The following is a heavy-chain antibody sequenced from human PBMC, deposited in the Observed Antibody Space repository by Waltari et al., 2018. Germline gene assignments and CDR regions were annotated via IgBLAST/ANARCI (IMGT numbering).Heavy chain of an antibody. D-gene: IGHD2-15*01. CDR2: IDPTDSYT. J-gene: IGHJ5*02. V-gene: IGHV5-10-1*03. Sequence: EVQLVQSGPEVKKPGESLRISCQASGYSFASHWISWVRQLPGKGLEFVGRIDPTDSYTNYSPSVQGRVSISVDRSISTAFLQLSTLKAADSGLYYCARETRYCSDNGCTNWFDPWAQGTLVTVSS. CDR1: GYSFASHW. CDR3: ARETRYCSDNGCTNWFDP.